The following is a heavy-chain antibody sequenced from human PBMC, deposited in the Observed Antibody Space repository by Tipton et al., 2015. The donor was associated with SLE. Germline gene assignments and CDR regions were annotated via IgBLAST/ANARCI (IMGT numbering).Heavy chain of an antibody. V-gene: IGHV3-33*06. CDR3: AKGGVSYFFAY. D-gene: IGHD3-16*02. CDR1: GFTFSNCG. Sequence: SLRLSCAASGFTFSNCGMHWVRQAPGKGLEWVAVIWYDGSNKYYADSVKGRFTISRDNSKNTRYLRINSLKAEDTPVYYCAKGGVSYFFAYWGQGTLVSVSS. CDR2: IWYDGSNK. J-gene: IGHJ4*02.